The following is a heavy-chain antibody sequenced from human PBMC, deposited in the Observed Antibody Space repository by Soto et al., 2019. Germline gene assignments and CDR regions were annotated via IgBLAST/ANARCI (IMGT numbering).Heavy chain of an antibody. CDR1: GDSISSGYYY. Sequence: SETLSLTCTVSGDSISSGYYYWGWIRQPPGKGLEWIGNIYYSGNTYYNASLKSRVTISVDTSKNQFSLKLSSVTAADTAVYYCARHTPAISISDHWGQGTLVTVSS. D-gene: IGHD2-15*01. CDR2: IYYSGNT. J-gene: IGHJ4*02. V-gene: IGHV4-39*01. CDR3: ARHTPAISISDH.